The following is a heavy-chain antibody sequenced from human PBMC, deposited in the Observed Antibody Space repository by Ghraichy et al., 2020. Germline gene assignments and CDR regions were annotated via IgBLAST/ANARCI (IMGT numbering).Heavy chain of an antibody. J-gene: IGHJ4*02. CDR1: GFTFPRYA. V-gene: IGHV3-23*01. Sequence: GVLNISCAASGFTFPRYAMSWVRQAPGKGLEWVSAISGGGDSTNYADSVKGRFTISRDNSRNTLYLGMNSLRVEDTATYYCAKKKDSSGYFNDWGQGTLVTVSS. D-gene: IGHD3-22*01. CDR3: AKKKDSSGYFND. CDR2: ISGGGDST.